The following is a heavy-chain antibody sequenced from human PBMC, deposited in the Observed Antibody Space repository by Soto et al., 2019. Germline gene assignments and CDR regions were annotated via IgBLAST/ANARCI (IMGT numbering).Heavy chain of an antibody. CDR3: ATGEVVPSFPNWLDT. J-gene: IGHJ5*02. D-gene: IGHD2-21*01. Sequence: VQFVQSGAELKKPGSSVRVSCRASGGTIKTYTLSWVRQAPGQGLEWMGAFIPSFPAPNFAPRFKGRLTLTADESTNTGFMELSGRRPEDTALYFCATGEVVPSFPNWLDTWGQGTHVIVSS. CDR2: FIPSFPAP. V-gene: IGHV1-69*12. CDR1: GGTIKTYT.